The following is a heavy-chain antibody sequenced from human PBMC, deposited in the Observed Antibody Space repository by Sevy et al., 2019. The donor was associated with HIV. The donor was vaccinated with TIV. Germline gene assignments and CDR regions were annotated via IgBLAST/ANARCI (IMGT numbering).Heavy chain of an antibody. J-gene: IGHJ4*02. Sequence: ASVKVSGKVSGSTLTALSMHWVRQAPGKGLEWMVRFDPEDGETIYAQKFQGRVIMTEDTSTDTAYVDLSNLRSEDTALYYCASAREYYSDNSGYLDYWGQGTLVTSSS. CDR1: GSTLTALS. V-gene: IGHV1-24*01. CDR3: ASAREYYSDNSGYLDY. D-gene: IGHD3-22*01. CDR2: FDPEDGET.